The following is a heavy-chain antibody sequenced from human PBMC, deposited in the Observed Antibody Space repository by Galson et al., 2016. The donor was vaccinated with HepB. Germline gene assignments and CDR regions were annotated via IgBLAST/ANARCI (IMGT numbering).Heavy chain of an antibody. CDR2: ISGGGETT. V-gene: IGHV3-48*03. Sequence: SLRLSCAASGFSFSNYEMNWVRQAPGKGLEWVAYISGGGETTYYADSARGRFTISRDNARDSVFLQMTSQRVEDTARYYCARDALGTWDLTTWGQGTLVSVSS. CDR1: GFSFSNYE. CDR3: ARDALGTWDLTT. J-gene: IGHJ1*01. D-gene: IGHD1-26*01.